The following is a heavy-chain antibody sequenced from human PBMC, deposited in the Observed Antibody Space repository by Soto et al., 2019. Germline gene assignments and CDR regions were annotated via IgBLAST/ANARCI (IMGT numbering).Heavy chain of an antibody. D-gene: IGHD4-4*01. CDR2: IHAYNGDT. Sequence: QVQLVQSGAEVKKPGASVKVSCKASGYTFSSYRISWVRQAPGQGPEWMGWIHAYNGDTKYAQQFQDRLIMTTDTPTSTADMELRSQTSDETAVYCWARADYGNDDHWGQGTLVTVAS. J-gene: IGHJ4*02. CDR3: ARADYGNDDH. CDR1: GYTFSSYR. V-gene: IGHV1-18*01.